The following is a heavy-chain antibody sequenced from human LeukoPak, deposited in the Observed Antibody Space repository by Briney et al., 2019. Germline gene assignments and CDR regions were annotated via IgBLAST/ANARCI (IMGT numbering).Heavy chain of an antibody. Sequence: GRSLRLSCAASGFTFDDYAMHWVRQAPGKGLEWVSGISWNSGSIGYADSVKGRFTISRDNAKNSLYLQMNSLRAEDTALYYCAKDALSITMVRGVIIRSGAFDIWGQGTMVTVSS. D-gene: IGHD3-10*01. CDR1: GFTFDDYA. V-gene: IGHV3-9*01. CDR3: AKDALSITMVRGVIIRSGAFDI. CDR2: ISWNSGSI. J-gene: IGHJ3*02.